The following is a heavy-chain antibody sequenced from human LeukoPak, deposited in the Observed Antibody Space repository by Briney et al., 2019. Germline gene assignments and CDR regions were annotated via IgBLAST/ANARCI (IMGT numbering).Heavy chain of an antibody. CDR1: GFTFSSYA. V-gene: IGHV3-23*01. Sequence: GGSLRLSCAASGFTFSSYAMSWVRQAPGKGLEWVSAISGSGGSTYYADSVKGRFTISRDNSKNTLYLQMNSLRAEDTAVYYCAKRRARGVDYYYYYMDVWGKGTTVTISS. CDR3: AKRRARGVDYYYYYMDV. J-gene: IGHJ6*03. CDR2: ISGSGGST. D-gene: IGHD3-10*01.